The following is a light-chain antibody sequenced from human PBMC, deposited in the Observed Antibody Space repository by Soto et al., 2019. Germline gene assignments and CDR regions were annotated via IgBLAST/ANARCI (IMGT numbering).Light chain of an antibody. CDR2: AAS. CDR3: QQLYRFPLT. J-gene: IGKJ5*01. V-gene: IGKV1-5*01. CDR1: QNIRNW. Sequence: MSQSPSTLSASLRHRVTIHCLASQNIRNWLAWYQQKPGKAPNLLMYAASTLQSGVPSRFSGGESGTEYTLTISSLQPEDSATYYCQQLYRFPLTFGQGTRLEIK.